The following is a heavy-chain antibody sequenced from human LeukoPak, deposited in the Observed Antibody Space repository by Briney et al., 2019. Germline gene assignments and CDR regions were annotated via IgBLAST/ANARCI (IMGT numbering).Heavy chain of an antibody. CDR2: ISTSGANA. V-gene: IGHV3-23*01. CDR1: GFTFSDSA. D-gene: IGHD3-16*01. J-gene: IGHJ4*02. Sequence: GGSLRLSCRASGFTFSDSAMTWVRQAPGKGLEWVSVISTSGANAYYADSVKGRLTISRDNSKNTLFLQMSSLRVEDTAVYHCAKDRMMAQWGQGTLVTVSS. CDR3: AKDRMMAQ.